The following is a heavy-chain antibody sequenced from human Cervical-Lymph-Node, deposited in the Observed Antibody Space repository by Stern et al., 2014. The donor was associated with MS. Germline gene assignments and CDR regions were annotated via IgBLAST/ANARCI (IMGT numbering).Heavy chain of an antibody. CDR1: GFSFSRYA. V-gene: IGHV3-33*01. D-gene: IGHD6-13*01. CDR3: ASAYSSSHYYFDY. J-gene: IGHJ4*02. Sequence: VQLVESGGGVVQPGRSLRLSCAASGFSFSRYAMHWVRQAPGKGLEWGALIWYDGSNPYYADSRTDRFTITRDNLKNTLDRQMNSRRAEDKAVYYCASAYSSSHYYFDYWGQGTLVTVSA. CDR2: IWYDGSNP.